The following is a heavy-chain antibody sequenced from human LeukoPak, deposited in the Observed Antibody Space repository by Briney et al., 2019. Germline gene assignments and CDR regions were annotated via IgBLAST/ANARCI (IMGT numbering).Heavy chain of an antibody. V-gene: IGHV3-23*01. CDR2: IRGTADNA. D-gene: IGHD2-15*01. Sequence: GGSLRLSCAASGFTFSNYAMSWVRQAPGKGLEWVSAIRGTADNAYYADSVKGRFTVSRDNSKSTLYLQMNSLRAEDTAVYYCAKRGYCSGGACYSGAAPHFDYWGQGTLVTVSS. CDR1: GFTFSNYA. J-gene: IGHJ4*02. CDR3: AKRGYCSGGACYSGAAPHFDY.